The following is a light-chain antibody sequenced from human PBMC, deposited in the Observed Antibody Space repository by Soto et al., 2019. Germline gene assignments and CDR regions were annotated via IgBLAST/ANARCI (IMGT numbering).Light chain of an antibody. V-gene: IGLV1-44*01. J-gene: IGLJ3*02. Sequence: QSVLTQPPSASGTPGQRVTISCSGGTSNIGTNTVNWFQQLPGTAPKLLLYSNNQRPSGVPDRFSGSKSGTLASLAISGLQSEDEADYYCAAWDDSLNALVFGGGTKLTVL. CDR1: TSNIGTNT. CDR2: SNN. CDR3: AAWDDSLNALV.